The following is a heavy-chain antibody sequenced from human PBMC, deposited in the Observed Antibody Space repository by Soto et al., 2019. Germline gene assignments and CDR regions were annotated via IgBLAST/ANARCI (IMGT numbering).Heavy chain of an antibody. V-gene: IGHV4-31*03. CDR1: GGSISSGGYY. CDR3: ARSVTDTARYFDL. CDR2: IYYSGST. D-gene: IGHD5-18*01. J-gene: IGHJ2*01. Sequence: QVQLQESGPGLVKPSQTLSLTCTVSGGSISSGGYYWSWIRQHPGKGLEWIGYIYYSGSTYYNPSLKSRVTIAVDTSKNQFSLKLSSVNAADTAVYYCARSVTDTARYFDLWGRGTLVTVSS.